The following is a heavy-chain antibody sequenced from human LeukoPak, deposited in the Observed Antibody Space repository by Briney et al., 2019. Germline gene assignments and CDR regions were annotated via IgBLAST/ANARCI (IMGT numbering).Heavy chain of an antibody. J-gene: IGHJ5*02. CDR2: INPSGGST. CDR3: ARETSVVTEPNNWFDP. V-gene: IGHV1-46*01. CDR1: GYTFTSHY. D-gene: IGHD4-23*01. Sequence: ASVKVSCTASGYTFTSHYMHWVRQAPGQGLEWMGIINPSGGSTSYAQKFQGRVTMTRDTSTSTVYMELSSLRSEDTAVYYCARETSVVTEPNNWFDPWGQGTLVTVSS.